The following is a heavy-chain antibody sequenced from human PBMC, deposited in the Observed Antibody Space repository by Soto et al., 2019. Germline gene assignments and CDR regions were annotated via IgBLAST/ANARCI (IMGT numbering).Heavy chain of an antibody. CDR1: AYTFTSYD. CDR3: ARAAAAGNWFDP. CDR2: MNPNSGNT. D-gene: IGHD6-13*01. J-gene: IGHJ5*02. V-gene: IGHV1-8*01. Sequence: ASVKVSCKASAYTFTSYDINWVRQATGQGLEWMGWMNPNSGNTGYAQKFQGRVTMTRNTSISTAYMELSSLRSEDTAVYYCARAAAAGNWFDPWGQGTLVTVS.